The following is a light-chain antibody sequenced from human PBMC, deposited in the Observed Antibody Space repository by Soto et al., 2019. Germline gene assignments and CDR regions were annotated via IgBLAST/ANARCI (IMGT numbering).Light chain of an antibody. CDR2: EVS. Sequence: QSVLTRPASVSVSPGQSITISCTGSSSDVANYDYVSWYQHHPGKAPKLMIYEVSNRPSGVSNRFSGSKSGNTASLTISGLQAEDEADYYCTSYTSDNTHVFGTGTKVTVL. V-gene: IGLV2-14*01. J-gene: IGLJ1*01. CDR3: TSYTSDNTHV. CDR1: SSDVANYDY.